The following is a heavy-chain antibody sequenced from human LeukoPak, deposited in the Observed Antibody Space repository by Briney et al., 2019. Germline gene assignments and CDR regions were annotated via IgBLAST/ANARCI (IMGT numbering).Heavy chain of an antibody. CDR1: GGSISSYY. Sequence: SETLSLTCTVSGGSISSYYWTWIRQSPGKGLEWIGYIYNSGTTSYNPTLTSRVTISVDTSKNQFSLKLSSVTAADTAVYYCARHFSTYCSGTSCFYYYMDVWGKGTTVTVSS. J-gene: IGHJ6*03. CDR3: ARHFSTYCSGTSCFYYYMDV. V-gene: IGHV4-59*08. D-gene: IGHD2-2*01. CDR2: IYNSGTT.